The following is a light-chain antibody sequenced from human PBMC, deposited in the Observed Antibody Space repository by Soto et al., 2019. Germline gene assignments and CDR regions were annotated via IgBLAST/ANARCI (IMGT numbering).Light chain of an antibody. CDR2: DAS. V-gene: IGKV3-11*01. CDR1: QSVFSS. CDR3: HQRSNCPLT. Sequence: EIVLTQSPVTLSLSPGEIATLSCRASQSVFSSLAWYQQKPGQAPRLLIYDASTRATAIPARFRGSGSGTDFTLTISSLEPEDFAVYYCHQRSNCPLTFGGGTKVEIK. J-gene: IGKJ4*01.